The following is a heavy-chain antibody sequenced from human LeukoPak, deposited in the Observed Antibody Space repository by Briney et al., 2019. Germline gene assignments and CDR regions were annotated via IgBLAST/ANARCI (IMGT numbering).Heavy chain of an antibody. CDR2: IIPIFGTA. V-gene: IGHV1-69*13. CDR1: GGTFSSYA. D-gene: IGHD1-26*01. Sequence: ASVKVSCKASGGTFSSYAISWVRQAPGQGLEWMGGIIPIFGTANYAQKFQGRVTITADESTSTAYMELSSLRSEDTAVYYYARAGGSYFEDAFDIWGQGTMVTVSS. CDR3: ARAGGSYFEDAFDI. J-gene: IGHJ3*02.